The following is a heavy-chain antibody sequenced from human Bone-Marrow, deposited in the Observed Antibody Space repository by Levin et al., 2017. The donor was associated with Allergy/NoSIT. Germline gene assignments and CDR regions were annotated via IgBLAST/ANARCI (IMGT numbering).Heavy chain of an antibody. J-gene: IGHJ3*02. CDR1: GFIFDNNA. CDR2: ISWNSGTK. D-gene: IGHD2-2*01. V-gene: IGHV3-9*01. Sequence: PGGSLRLSCAGTGFIFDNNAMHWVRQAPGKGLEWVSGISWNSGTKAYADSVKGRFTISRDNAKNSLYLQMNSLRAEDTALYYCTKGYLRGRSTGPEDALHIWGQGTMVIVSS. CDR3: TKGYLRGRSTGPEDALHI.